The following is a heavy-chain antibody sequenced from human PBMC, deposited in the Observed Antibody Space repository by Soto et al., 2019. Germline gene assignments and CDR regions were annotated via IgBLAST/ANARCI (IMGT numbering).Heavy chain of an antibody. CDR1: GFTFSSYA. CDR3: AKDLGYSSSWYSKNYYYYYYMDV. J-gene: IGHJ6*03. V-gene: IGHV3-23*01. CDR2: ISGSGGST. D-gene: IGHD6-13*01. Sequence: GGSLRLSCAASGFTFSSYAMSWVRQAPGKGLEWVSAISGSGGSTYYADSVKGRFTISRDNSKNTLYLQMNSLRAEDTAVYYCAKDLGYSSSWYSKNYYYYYYMDVWGKGTTVTVSS.